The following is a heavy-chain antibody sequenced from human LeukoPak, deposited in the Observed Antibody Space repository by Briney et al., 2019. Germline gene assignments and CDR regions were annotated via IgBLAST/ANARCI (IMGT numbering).Heavy chain of an antibody. CDR3: ARAPAAGTARNDY. Sequence: GGSLRLSCAASGFTFSSYSMNWVRQAPGKGLEWVSSISSSSSYIYYADSVKGRFTISRDNAKNSLYLQMNSLRAEDTAVYYCARAPAAGTARNDYWGQGTLVTVSS. V-gene: IGHV3-21*01. J-gene: IGHJ4*02. CDR2: ISSSSSYI. D-gene: IGHD6-13*01. CDR1: GFTFSSYS.